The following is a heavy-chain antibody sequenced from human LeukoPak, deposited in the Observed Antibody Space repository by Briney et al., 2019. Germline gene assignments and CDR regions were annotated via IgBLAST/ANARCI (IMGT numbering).Heavy chain of an antibody. CDR3: ARDVRKGSFNDAFDI. CDR1: GFTVSSNS. D-gene: IGHD1-26*01. J-gene: IGHJ3*02. Sequence: GGSLRLSCTVSGFTVSSNSMSWVRQAPGKGLEWVSFIYSDNTHYSDSVKGRFTISRDNSKNTLYLQMNSLRAEDTALYHCARDVRKGSFNDAFDIWGQGTMVTVSS. CDR2: IYSDNT. V-gene: IGHV3-53*01.